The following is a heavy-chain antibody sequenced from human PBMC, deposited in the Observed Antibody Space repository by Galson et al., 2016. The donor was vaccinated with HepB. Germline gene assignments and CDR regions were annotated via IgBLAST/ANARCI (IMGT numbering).Heavy chain of an antibody. J-gene: IGHJ4*02. V-gene: IGHV3-33*01. Sequence: PGKGLEWVAVIWYDGNNKYYADSVKGRFTISRDNSKNTVYLQMTSLRAEDTAVYYCARDITVAGTVSDYWGQGTLVTVSS. CDR2: IWYDGNNK. CDR3: ARDITVAGTVSDY. D-gene: IGHD6-19*01.